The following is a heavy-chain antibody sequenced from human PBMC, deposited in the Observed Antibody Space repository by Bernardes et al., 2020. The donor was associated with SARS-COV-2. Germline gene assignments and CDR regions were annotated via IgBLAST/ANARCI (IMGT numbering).Heavy chain of an antibody. CDR2: TYFRGRT. CDR3: ATAYSRGYSYHGLDV. Sequence: ETLSLTCTVSGGSIRNNYWSWIRQSAGKGLEWIGRTYFRGRTNYNPSLKSRISLSLDTSKNQFSLTLTSVTAADTAVYYCATAYSRGYSYHGLDVWGQGTTVIVSS. J-gene: IGHJ6*02. D-gene: IGHD3-22*01. V-gene: IGHV4-4*07. CDR1: GGSIRNNY.